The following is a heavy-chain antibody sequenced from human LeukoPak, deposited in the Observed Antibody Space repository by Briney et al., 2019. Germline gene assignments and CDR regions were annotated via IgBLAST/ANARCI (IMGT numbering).Heavy chain of an antibody. Sequence: GGSLRLSCAASGFTFSHYSMNWVRQAPGKGLEWVSYIGIRSGNTKYADSVKGRFTIFGDSAKKSLYLQMTRLRVEDTAVYYCARDYNYAFDNWGQGTLVTVSS. CDR3: ARDYNYAFDN. D-gene: IGHD5-24*01. J-gene: IGHJ4*02. CDR2: IGIRSGNT. V-gene: IGHV3-48*04. CDR1: GFTFSHYS.